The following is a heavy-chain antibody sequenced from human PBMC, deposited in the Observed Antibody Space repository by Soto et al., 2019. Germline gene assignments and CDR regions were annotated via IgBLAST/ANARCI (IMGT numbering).Heavy chain of an antibody. J-gene: IGHJ4*02. CDR2: ISYDGSNK. Sequence: ESGGGVVQPGRSLRLSCAASGFTFSSYAMHWVRQAPGKELEWVAVISYDGSNKYYADSVKGRFTISRDNSKNTLYLQMNSLRAEDTAVYYCARGRRGVDTAMVRPLFDYWGQGTLVTVSS. D-gene: IGHD5-18*01. V-gene: IGHV3-30-3*01. CDR3: ARGRRGVDTAMVRPLFDY. CDR1: GFTFSSYA.